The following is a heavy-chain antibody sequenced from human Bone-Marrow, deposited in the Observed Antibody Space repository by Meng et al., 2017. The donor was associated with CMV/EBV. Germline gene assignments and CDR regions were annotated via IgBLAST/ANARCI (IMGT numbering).Heavy chain of an antibody. CDR2: IYYSGST. J-gene: IGHJ4*02. V-gene: IGHV4-59*01. Sequence: SETLSLTCTVSGGSISSYYWSWIRQPPGKGLEWIGYIYYSGSTNYNPSLKSRVTISVDTSKNQFSLKLSSVTAADTAVYYCRIVEMATSEAYWGPGTLVTGSS. CDR1: GGSISSYY. D-gene: IGHD5-24*01. CDR3: RIVEMATSEAY.